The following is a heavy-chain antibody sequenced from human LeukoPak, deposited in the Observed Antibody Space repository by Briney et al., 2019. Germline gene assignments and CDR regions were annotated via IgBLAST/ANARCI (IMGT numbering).Heavy chain of an antibody. CDR2: LYSGGST. J-gene: IGHJ5*02. CDR1: GFTVSSNY. D-gene: IGHD2-21*02. V-gene: IGHV3-66*01. CDR3: AREEYCGGDCYSGFDP. Sequence: GGSLRLSCAASGFTVSSNYMSWVRQAPGKGLEWVSVLYSGGSTYYADSVKGRLTISRDNSKNTLYFQMNSLRAEGTAVYYCAREEYCGGDCYSGFDPWGQGTLVTVSS.